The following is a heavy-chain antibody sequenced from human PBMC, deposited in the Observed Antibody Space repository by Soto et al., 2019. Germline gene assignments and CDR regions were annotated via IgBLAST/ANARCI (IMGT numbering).Heavy chain of an antibody. Sequence: PSETLSLTCTVSGGSISSHYWSWIRQPPGQGLEWIGYIYYSGSTNYNPSLKSRVTISVDTSKSQFSLRLSSVTAADTAVYFCAKGERRHQLLPFDPWGQGTLVTVSS. V-gene: IGHV4-59*08. CDR2: IYYSGST. J-gene: IGHJ5*02. D-gene: IGHD1-26*01. CDR3: AKGERRHQLLPFDP. CDR1: GGSISSHY.